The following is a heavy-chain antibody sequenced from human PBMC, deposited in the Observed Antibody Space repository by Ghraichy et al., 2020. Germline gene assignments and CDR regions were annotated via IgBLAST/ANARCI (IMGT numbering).Heavy chain of an antibody. J-gene: IGHJ6*02. D-gene: IGHD4-23*01. CDR1: GFTISSYS. CDR2: ITSSGRTI. Sequence: GGSLNISCVGSGFTISSYSMNWVRQSPGKGLEWVSYITSSGRTISYADSVKGRFTISRDNAQNSLYLQMNSLRDEDTAVYYCARGSTVVRFFYYDGMDVWGQGTTVTVSS. V-gene: IGHV3-48*02. CDR3: ARGSTVVRFFYYDGMDV.